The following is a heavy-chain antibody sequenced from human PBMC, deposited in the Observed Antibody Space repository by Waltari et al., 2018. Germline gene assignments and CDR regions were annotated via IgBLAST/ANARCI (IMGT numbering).Heavy chain of an antibody. Sequence: EVQLVESGGGLIQPGGSLRLSCAASGFTVSSNYMSWVRKAPGKGLEWVSVIYSGGSTYYADSVKGRFTISRDNSKNTLYLQMNSLRAEDTAVYYCARSSPREGAKRSAFDIWGQGTMVTVSS. CDR3: ARSSPREGAKRSAFDI. V-gene: IGHV3-53*01. D-gene: IGHD1-26*01. CDR1: GFTVSSNY. CDR2: IYSGGST. J-gene: IGHJ3*02.